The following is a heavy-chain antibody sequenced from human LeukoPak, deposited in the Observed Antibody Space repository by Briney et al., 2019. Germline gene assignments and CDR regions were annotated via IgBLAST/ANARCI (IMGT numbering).Heavy chain of an antibody. Sequence: SVKVSCKASGGTFSSYAISWVRQAPGQGLEWMGGIIPIFGTANYAQKFQGRVTITADKSTSTAYMELSSLRSEDTAVYYCASRRGYCSGGSCYSPYYYYMDAWGKGTTVTVSS. J-gene: IGHJ6*03. CDR3: ASRRGYCSGGSCYSPYYYYMDA. D-gene: IGHD2-15*01. CDR1: GGTFSSYA. CDR2: IIPIFGTA. V-gene: IGHV1-69*06.